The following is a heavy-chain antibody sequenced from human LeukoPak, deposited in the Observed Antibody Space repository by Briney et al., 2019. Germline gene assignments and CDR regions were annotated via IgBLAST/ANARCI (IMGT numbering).Heavy chain of an antibody. J-gene: IGHJ4*02. CDR3: ASSYYYDGSGYYFDY. Sequence: GESLLISCKGSGYSFTSYWISWVRQMPGKGLEWMGRIDPSDSYTNYSPSFQGHVTISADKSISTAYLQWSSLKASDTAMYYCASSYYYDGSGYYFDYWGQGTPVTVSS. CDR1: GYSFTSYW. CDR2: IDPSDSYT. D-gene: IGHD3-22*01. V-gene: IGHV5-10-1*01.